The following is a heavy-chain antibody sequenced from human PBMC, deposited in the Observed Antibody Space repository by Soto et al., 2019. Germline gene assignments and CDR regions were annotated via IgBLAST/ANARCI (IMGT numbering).Heavy chain of an antibody. CDR3: ARPSNTVGDNFDA. D-gene: IGHD4-17*01. CDR1: GYTFTIYL. Sequence: GESLKNSCQVSGYTFTIYLIGWVRQMPWKGLEWMGIIYPSDSDTRCSPSFQGQVTISAGQSISTDYVQWDSLNPSDTAIYYCARPSNTVGDNFDAWGQRTWVTGCS. J-gene: IGHJ4*02. CDR2: IYPSDSDT. V-gene: IGHV5-51*01.